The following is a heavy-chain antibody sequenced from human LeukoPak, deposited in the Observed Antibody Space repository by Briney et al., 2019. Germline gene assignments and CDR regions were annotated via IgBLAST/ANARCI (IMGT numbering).Heavy chain of an antibody. CDR2: IYSGGST. V-gene: IGHV3-66*01. CDR1: GFTVSSNY. D-gene: IGHD1-1*01. J-gene: IGHJ4*02. CDR3: ARDWAAGRLELGY. Sequence: SGGSLRLSCAVSGFTVSSNYMSWVRQAPGKGLEWVSVIYSGGSTYYADSVKGRFTISRDNSKNTLYLQMNSLRAEDTAVYYCARDWAAGRLELGYWGQGTLVTVSS.